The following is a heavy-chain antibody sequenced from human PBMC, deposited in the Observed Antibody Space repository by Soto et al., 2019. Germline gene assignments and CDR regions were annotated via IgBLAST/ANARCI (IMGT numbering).Heavy chain of an antibody. D-gene: IGHD6-13*01. Sequence: SQTLSLTCAISGDSVSSNSAAWNWIRQSPSRGLEWLGRTYYRSKWFNDYAVSMKGRMTISPDTSKNQFSLQLNSVTPEDTAVHYCARAGTAASTSVFFDYWGQGAQVTVSS. J-gene: IGHJ4*02. V-gene: IGHV6-1*01. CDR1: GDSVSSNSAA. CDR3: ARAGTAASTSVFFDY. CDR2: TYYRSKWFN.